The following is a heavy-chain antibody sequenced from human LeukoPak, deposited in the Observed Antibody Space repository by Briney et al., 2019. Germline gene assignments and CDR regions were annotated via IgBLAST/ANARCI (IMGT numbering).Heavy chain of an antibody. V-gene: IGHV3-7*01. CDR3: ARLGPRQKSEY. CDR2: VKGDGGKA. CDR1: GYTLTSYW. J-gene: IGHJ4*02. Sequence: GGSLRLSCAASGYTLTSYWMTWVRQAPGKGLEWVANVKGDGGKAYYADSVKGRFTTSRDNAENSYYLQMNSLRVEDTAVYYCARLGPRQKSEYWGQGTLVTVSS.